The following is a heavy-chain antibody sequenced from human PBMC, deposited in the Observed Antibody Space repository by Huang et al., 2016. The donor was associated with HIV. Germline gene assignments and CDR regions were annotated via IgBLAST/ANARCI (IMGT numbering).Heavy chain of an antibody. D-gene: IGHD3-16*01. V-gene: IGHV3-21*02. CDR1: GFTFSNFG. J-gene: IGHJ4*02. Sequence: EVQMVESGGGLVKPGRSLRLACAASGFTFSNFGMSWVRQAPGKGLGWVSSISRSGTYIYYADSVKGRFTISRDEAKTSLFLQMNSLRVEDTAIYYCARDHPLGGFDYWGQGALVTVSS. CDR3: ARDHPLGGFDY. CDR2: ISRSGTYI.